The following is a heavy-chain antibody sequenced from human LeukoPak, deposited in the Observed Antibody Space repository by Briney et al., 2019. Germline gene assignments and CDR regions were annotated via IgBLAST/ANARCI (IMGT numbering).Heavy chain of an antibody. CDR1: GFTFGDYA. D-gene: IGHD2-2*01. CDR2: ISYDGSNK. J-gene: IGHJ4*02. Sequence: GGSLRLSCTASGFTFGDYAMNWVRQAPGKGLEWEAVISYDGSNKYYADSVKGRFTISRDNSKNTLYLQMNSLRAEDTAVYYCARVVGYCSSTSCPPGDYWGQGTLVTVSS. V-gene: IGHV3-30*04. CDR3: ARVVGYCSSTSCPPGDY.